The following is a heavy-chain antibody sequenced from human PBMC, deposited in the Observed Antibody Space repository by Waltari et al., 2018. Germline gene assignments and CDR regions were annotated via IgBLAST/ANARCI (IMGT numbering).Heavy chain of an antibody. J-gene: IGHJ4*02. CDR2: LHKAGSEK. D-gene: IGHD7-27*01. Sequence: EVHLVESGGGLVQPGGSLRLSCAASGFTFTDYGMSWVRQAPGEVPEWVANLHKAGSEKNDVEDVKRRFTISRDNAKDSVYLQMNSLRADDTAMYYCVRDHWGPDYWGQGTLVTVSS. CDR3: VRDHWGPDY. V-gene: IGHV3-7*01. CDR1: GFTFTDYG.